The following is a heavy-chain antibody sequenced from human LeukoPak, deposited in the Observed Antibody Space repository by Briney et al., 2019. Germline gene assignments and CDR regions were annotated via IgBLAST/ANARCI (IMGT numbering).Heavy chain of an antibody. CDR1: ELTFSVYW. J-gene: IGHJ6*02. D-gene: IGHD2-15*01. CDR2: IRQDGGLT. CDR3: ARARQDCSGGSCYSGYYYYGMDV. Sequence: GGSLRLSCAASELTFSVYWMNWVRQAPGRGLQWVGNIRQDGGLTHYSDSVKGRFTISRDNAKRSLYLQMNSLRPEDTAVYYCARARQDCSGGSCYSGYYYYGMDVWGQGTTVTVSS. V-gene: IGHV3-7*03.